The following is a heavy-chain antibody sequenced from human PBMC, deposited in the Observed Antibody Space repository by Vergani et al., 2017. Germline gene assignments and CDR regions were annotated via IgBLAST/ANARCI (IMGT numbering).Heavy chain of an antibody. V-gene: IGHV4-59*01. D-gene: IGHD3-3*01. Sequence: QVQLQESGPGLVKTLETLSLTCTVSGGSISSYYWSWIRQPPGKGLEWIGYIYYSGSANYNPSLKSRVTISVVTSKNQFSLNLSSVTAADTAVDYCAIISAGITIFGVVTNARFDYWGQGTLVTVSS. J-gene: IGHJ4*02. CDR1: GGSISSYY. CDR3: AIISAGITIFGVVTNARFDY. CDR2: IYYSGSA.